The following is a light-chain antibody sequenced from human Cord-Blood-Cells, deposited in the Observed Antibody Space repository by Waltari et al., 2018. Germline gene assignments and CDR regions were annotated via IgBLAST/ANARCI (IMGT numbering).Light chain of an antibody. CDR2: WAS. Sequence: DIVMTQSPDSLAVSLGERATINCKSSQSVLYSSNNNNYLAWYQQKPGHPPKLLISWASTRESGVPDRFSGSGSGTDFTLTISSLQAEDVAVYYCQQYYSTPITFGQGTRLEIK. V-gene: IGKV4-1*01. CDR1: QSVLYSSNNNNY. J-gene: IGKJ5*01. CDR3: QQYYSTPIT.